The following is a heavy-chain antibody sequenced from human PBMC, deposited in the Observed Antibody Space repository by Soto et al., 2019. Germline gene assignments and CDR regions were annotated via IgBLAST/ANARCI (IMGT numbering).Heavy chain of an antibody. CDR1: GFAFSSYS. CDR2: VTSGSGTM. J-gene: IGHJ4*02. CDR3: ARDKGRGDYPLDY. D-gene: IGHD4-17*01. Sequence: EVQLVESGGGLVQPGGSLRLSCAASGFAFSSYSMNWVRQAPGKGLEWVSYVTSGSGTMYYADSVKGRFTISRDNARNSLYLQMNSLRDEDTAVYYCARDKGRGDYPLDYWGQGTLVTVSS. V-gene: IGHV3-48*02.